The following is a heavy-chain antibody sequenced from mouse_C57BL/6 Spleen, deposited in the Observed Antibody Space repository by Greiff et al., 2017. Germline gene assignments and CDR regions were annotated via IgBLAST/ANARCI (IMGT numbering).Heavy chain of an antibody. D-gene: IGHD3-3*01. V-gene: IGHV5-4*01. J-gene: IGHJ2*01. Sequence: EVQLVESGGGLVKPGGSLKLSCAASGFTFSSYAMSWVRQTPEKRLEWVATISDGGSYTYYPDNVKGRFTISRDNATNNLYLQMSHLKSEDTAMYYCARDEGTFDYWGQGTTLTVSS. CDR3: ARDEGTFDY. CDR1: GFTFSSYA. CDR2: ISDGGSYT.